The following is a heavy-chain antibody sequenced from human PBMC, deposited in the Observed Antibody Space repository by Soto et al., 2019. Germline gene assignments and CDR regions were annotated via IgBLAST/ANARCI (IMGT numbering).Heavy chain of an antibody. D-gene: IGHD3-9*01. Sequence: SETLSLTCAVSSGYISSSNWWSWVRQPPGKGLEWNGEIYHSGSTNYNPTLKSRVTISVDKSKNQFSLKLSSVTAADTAVYYCARDRNYDILTGYRGADAFDIWGQGTMVTVSS. CDR1: SGYISSSNW. V-gene: IGHV4-4*02. CDR2: IYHSGST. CDR3: ARDRNYDILTGYRGADAFDI. J-gene: IGHJ3*02.